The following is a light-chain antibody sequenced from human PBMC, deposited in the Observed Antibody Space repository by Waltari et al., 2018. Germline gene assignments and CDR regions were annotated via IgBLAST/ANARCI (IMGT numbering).Light chain of an antibody. CDR3: HQYNDRPWT. CDR1: QSIGNN. CDR2: AAS. V-gene: IGKV3-15*01. Sequence: EIVMTQSPATLSVSVGDRAALSCTASQSIGNNVAWYQQRPGQAPRLLLYAASSRATVVPSRFSGSGSGTEFTLAISSLQSDDFAVYYCHQYNDRPWTFGQGTTVEV. J-gene: IGKJ1*01.